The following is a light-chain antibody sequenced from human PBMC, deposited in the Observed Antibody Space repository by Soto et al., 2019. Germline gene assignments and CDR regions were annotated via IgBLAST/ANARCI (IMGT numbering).Light chain of an antibody. CDR1: QSVLYSSNNKNY. V-gene: IGKV4-1*01. J-gene: IGKJ2*01. CDR2: WAS. Sequence: DIVMTQSPDSLAVSLGERATINCKSSQSVLYSSNNKNYLAWYQQKPGQPPKLLIYWASTRESGVPVRFSGSGAGTDFTLTSSSLQAEDVAVYYCQKYYTTHPMYTFGQGTKLEIK. CDR3: QKYYTTHPMYT.